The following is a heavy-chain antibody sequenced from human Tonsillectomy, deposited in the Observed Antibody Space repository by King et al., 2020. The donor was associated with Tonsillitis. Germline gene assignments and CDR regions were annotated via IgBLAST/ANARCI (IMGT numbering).Heavy chain of an antibody. D-gene: IGHD5-24*01. CDR1: GGSISSGSDY. Sequence: VQLQESGPGLVKPSQTLSLTCTVSGGSISSGSDYWSWIRQPAGKGLEWIGHIYISGSTHYNPSLKSRVTISVDTSKNQISLKLSSVTAADTAVYYCARVRGRRELQMAPMKNAFDIWGQGTMVTVSS. CDR3: ARVRGRRELQMAPMKNAFDI. CDR2: IYISGST. J-gene: IGHJ3*02. V-gene: IGHV4-61*02.